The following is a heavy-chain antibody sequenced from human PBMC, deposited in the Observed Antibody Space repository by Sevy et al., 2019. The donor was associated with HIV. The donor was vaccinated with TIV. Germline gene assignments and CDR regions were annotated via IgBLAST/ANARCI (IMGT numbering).Heavy chain of an antibody. J-gene: IGHJ4*02. CDR2: NKLKTGGT. Sequence: SSVKDTCMASGYTFTGYYVHWLRQAPGQGVEWMGWNKLKTGGTYIAKKFQDRVTMTTGTSITTAYLELSGLRFDDTARYYCTRMGYYFSTRGYYPLKYWGQGTLVTVSS. D-gene: IGHD3-22*01. CDR1: GYTFTGYY. CDR3: TRMGYYFSTRGYYPLKY. V-gene: IGHV1-2*02.